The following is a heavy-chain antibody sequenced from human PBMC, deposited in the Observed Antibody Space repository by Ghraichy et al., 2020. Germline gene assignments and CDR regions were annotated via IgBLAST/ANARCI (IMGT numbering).Heavy chain of an antibody. D-gene: IGHD6-13*01. J-gene: IGHJ4*02. CDR3: ARSPIAAAGTGTYYFDY. Sequence: LSLTCAASGFTFSSYSMNWVRQAPGKGLEWVSSISSSSSYIYYADSVKGRFTISRDNAKNSLYLQMNSLRAEDTAVYYCARSPIAAAGTGTYYFDYWGQGTLVTVSS. CDR1: GFTFSSYS. CDR2: ISSSSSYI. V-gene: IGHV3-21*01.